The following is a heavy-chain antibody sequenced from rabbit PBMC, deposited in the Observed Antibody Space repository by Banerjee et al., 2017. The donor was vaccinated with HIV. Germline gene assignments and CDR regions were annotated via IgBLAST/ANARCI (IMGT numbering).Heavy chain of an antibody. CDR1: GFDFSSNA. Sequence: QEQLEESGGDLVQPEGSLTLTCTASGFDFSSNAMCWVRQAPGKGLEWIACIYAGSSGYTYYASWAKGRFTVSKTSSTTVTLQMTSLTAADTATYFCARAAGSNYPAFNLWGPGTLVTVS. CDR3: ARAAGSNYPAFNL. CDR2: IYAGSSGYT. J-gene: IGHJ4*01. D-gene: IGHD8-1*01. V-gene: IGHV1S45*01.